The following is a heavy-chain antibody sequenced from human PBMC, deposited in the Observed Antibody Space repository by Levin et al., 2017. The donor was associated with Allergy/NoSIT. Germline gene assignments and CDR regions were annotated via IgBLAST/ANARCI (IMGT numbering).Heavy chain of an antibody. CDR1: GGSISSDY. CDR2: SYNSGTT. D-gene: IGHD2-21*01. CDR3: ARWGGEYEGLDYYYQMDV. Sequence: GSLRLSCTVSGGSISSDYWSWIRQPPGKGLEWIVYSYNSGTTNYNPSLKNRVTTSVDTSKNQFSLKLSSVTAADTAVYFCARWGGEYEGLDYYYQMDVWGKGTTVTVSS. V-gene: IGHV4-59*01. J-gene: IGHJ6*03.